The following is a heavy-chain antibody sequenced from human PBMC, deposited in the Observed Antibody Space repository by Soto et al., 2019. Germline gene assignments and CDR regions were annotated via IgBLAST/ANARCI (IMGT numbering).Heavy chain of an antibody. CDR3: ARDGDIGYCSSTSCQYMDV. CDR1: GFTFSSYS. J-gene: IGHJ6*03. V-gene: IGHV3-21*01. Sequence: GGSLRLSCAASGFTFSSYSMNWVRQAPGKGLEWVSSISSSSSYIYYADSVKGRFTISRDNAKNSLYLQMNSLRAEDTAVYYCARDGDIGYCSSTSCQYMDVWGKGTTVTVSS. CDR2: ISSSSSYI. D-gene: IGHD2-2*01.